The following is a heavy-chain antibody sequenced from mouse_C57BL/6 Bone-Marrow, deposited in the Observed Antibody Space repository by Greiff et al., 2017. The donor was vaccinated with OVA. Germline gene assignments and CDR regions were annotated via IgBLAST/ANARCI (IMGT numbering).Heavy chain of an antibody. CDR2: IDPNSGGT. CDR1: GYTFTSYW. J-gene: IGHJ4*01. D-gene: IGHD1-1*01. V-gene: IGHV1-72*01. CDR3: ARSLITTVVASYYAMDY. Sequence: QVQLQQPGAELVKPGASVKLSCKASGYTFTSYWMHWVKQRPGRGLEWIGRIDPNSGGTKYNEQFKSKATLTVDKPSSTAYMQLSSLTSDDSAVYYSARSLITTVVASYYAMDYWGQGTSVTVSS.